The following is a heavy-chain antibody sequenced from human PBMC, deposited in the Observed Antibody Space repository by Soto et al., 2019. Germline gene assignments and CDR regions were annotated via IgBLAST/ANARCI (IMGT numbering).Heavy chain of an antibody. J-gene: IGHJ4*02. V-gene: IGHV1-18*01. CDR1: GYTFTSYG. CDR3: ARDNDFWSGYPFDY. CDR2: ISAYNGNT. D-gene: IGHD3-3*01. Sequence: EASVKVSCKASGYTFTSYGISWVRQAPGQGLEWMGWISAYNGNTNYAQKLQGRVTMTTDTSTSTAYMELRSLRSDDTAVYYCARDNDFWSGYPFDYWGQGTLVTVSS.